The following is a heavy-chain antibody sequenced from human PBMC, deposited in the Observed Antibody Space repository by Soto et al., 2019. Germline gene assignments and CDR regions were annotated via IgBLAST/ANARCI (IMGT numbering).Heavy chain of an antibody. D-gene: IGHD3-3*01. V-gene: IGHV5-51*01. CDR3: ARLYSDFWSGYYFRPTLYYYYMDV. Sequence: GESLKISCKGSGYSFTSYWIGWVRQMPGKGLEWMGIIYPGDSDTRYSPSFQGQVTISADKSISTAYLQWSSLKASDTAMYYCARLYSDFWSGYYFRPTLYYYYMDVWGKGTTVTVSS. CDR2: IYPGDSDT. J-gene: IGHJ6*03. CDR1: GYSFTSYW.